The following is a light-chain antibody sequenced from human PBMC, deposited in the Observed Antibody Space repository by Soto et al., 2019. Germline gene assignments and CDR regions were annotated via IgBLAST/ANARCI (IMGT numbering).Light chain of an antibody. J-gene: IGLJ2*01. CDR1: TSNIGTNY. V-gene: IGLV1-47*01. CDR2: SNN. CDR3: AAWDDSLSGRV. Sequence: QSVLTQPPSASGTPGQRVTISCSGWTSNIGTNYVYWYQQLPGTAPKLLIYSNNQRPSGVPDRFSGSKSGTSASLAISGLRSEDEADHYCAAWDDSLSGRVFGGGTKLTVL.